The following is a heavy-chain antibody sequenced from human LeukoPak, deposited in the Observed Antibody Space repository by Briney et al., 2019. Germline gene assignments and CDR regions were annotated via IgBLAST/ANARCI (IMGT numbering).Heavy chain of an antibody. CDR2: INHSGNT. V-gene: IGHV4-34*01. Sequence: SETLSLTCAVYGGSFSGYYWSWIRQPPGKGLEWIGEINHSGNTNSNPSLKSRVTISVDTSKNQFSLKLSSVTAADTAVYYCARVKGVAAGTWDHDYWGQGTLVTVSS. D-gene: IGHD6-13*01. CDR1: GGSFSGYY. J-gene: IGHJ4*02. CDR3: ARVKGVAAGTWDHDY.